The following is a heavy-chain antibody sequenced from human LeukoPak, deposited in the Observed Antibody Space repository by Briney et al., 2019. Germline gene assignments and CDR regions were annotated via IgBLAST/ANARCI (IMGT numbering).Heavy chain of an antibody. V-gene: IGHV3-30*18. CDR1: GFTFSSYG. J-gene: IGHJ4*02. CDR3: AKLVGIGAAGDDY. Sequence: GGSLTLSCAASGFTFSSYGMHWVRQAPGKGLEWVAVISYDGSNKYYADSVKGLFTISRDNSKNTLYLQMNSLRAEDTAVDYCAKLVGIGAAGDDYWGQGTLVTVSS. D-gene: IGHD6-13*01. CDR2: ISYDGSNK.